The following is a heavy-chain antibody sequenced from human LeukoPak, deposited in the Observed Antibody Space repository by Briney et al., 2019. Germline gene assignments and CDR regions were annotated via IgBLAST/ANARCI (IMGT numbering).Heavy chain of an antibody. CDR2: INQSGNR. J-gene: IGHJ6*03. D-gene: IGHD3-22*01. CDR3: ARASPSYYDSSGPEYYYYYYMDV. Sequence: SETLSLTCAVYGGSFSGSYWSWIRQPPGKGLEWIGEINQSGNRNYNPSLKSRVTISVDRSKNQFSLKLSSVTAADTAVYYCARASPSYYDSSGPEYYYYYYMDVWGKGTTVTISS. CDR1: GGSFSGSY. V-gene: IGHV4-34*01.